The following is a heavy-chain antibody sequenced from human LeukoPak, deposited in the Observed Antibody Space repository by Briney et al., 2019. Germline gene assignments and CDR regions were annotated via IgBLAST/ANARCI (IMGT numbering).Heavy chain of an antibody. CDR3: ARDRGWLRARNWFDP. CDR2: INPNSGGT. CDR1: GYTFTGYY. J-gene: IGHJ5*02. Sequence: ASVKVSCKASGYTFTGYYMHWVRQAPGQGLEWMGWINPNSGGTNYAQKFQGRVTMTRDTSISTAYMELSRLRSDDTAVYYCARDRGWLRARNWFDPWGQGTLVTVSS. V-gene: IGHV1-2*02. D-gene: IGHD5-12*01.